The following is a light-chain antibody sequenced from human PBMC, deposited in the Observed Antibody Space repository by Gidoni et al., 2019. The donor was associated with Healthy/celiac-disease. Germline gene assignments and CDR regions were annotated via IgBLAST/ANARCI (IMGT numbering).Light chain of an antibody. J-gene: IGKJ5*01. CDR1: QSTSSY. Sequence: DIQMTQYPSSLSASVGDRVTITCRASQSTSSYLNWYQQKPGKAPKLLIYAASSLQSGVPSRFSGCESWTDFTITISALKPEGFATFYCHQSYSTLPFTFGQGTRLEIK. CDR2: AAS. CDR3: HQSYSTLPFT. V-gene: IGKV1-39*01.